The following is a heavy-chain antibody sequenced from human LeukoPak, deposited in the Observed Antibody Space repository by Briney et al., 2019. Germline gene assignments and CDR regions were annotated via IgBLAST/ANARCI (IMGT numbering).Heavy chain of an antibody. Sequence: SETLSLTCTVSGGSVSSGSYYWSWIRQPPGKGLEWIGYIYYSGSTNYNPSLKSRVTISVDTSKHQFSLKLSSATAADTAVYYCAREGLYGDYVWSLDYWGQGTLVTVSS. CDR3: AREGLYGDYVWSLDY. CDR1: GGSVSSGSYY. V-gene: IGHV4-61*01. CDR2: IYYSGST. D-gene: IGHD4-17*01. J-gene: IGHJ4*02.